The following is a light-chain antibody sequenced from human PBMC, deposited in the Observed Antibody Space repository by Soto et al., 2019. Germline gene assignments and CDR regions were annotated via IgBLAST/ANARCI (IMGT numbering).Light chain of an antibody. CDR3: QQYADSPLT. V-gene: IGKV3-20*01. CDR1: QSVGRNY. Sequence: EIVLTQSPGTLSLSPGERATLSCRASQSVGRNYLAWYQQKPGQAPRLLIHAASSRATGIPDTFSGSGSETDFTLTISRLEPEDFAVYYCQQYADSPLTFGGGTKVEIK. CDR2: AAS. J-gene: IGKJ4*01.